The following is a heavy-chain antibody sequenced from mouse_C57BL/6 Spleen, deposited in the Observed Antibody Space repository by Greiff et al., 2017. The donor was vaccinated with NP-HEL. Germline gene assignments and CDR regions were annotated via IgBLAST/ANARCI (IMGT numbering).Heavy chain of an antibody. CDR2: ISYDGSN. CDR1: GYSITSGYY. Sequence: EVQLQQSGPGLVKPSQSLSLTCSVTGYSITSGYYWNWIRQFPGNKLEWMGYISYDGSNNYNPSLKNRISITRDTSKNQFFLKLNSVTTEDTATYYCARGGENWGYFDYWGQGTTLTVSS. V-gene: IGHV3-6*01. CDR3: ARGGENWGYFDY. D-gene: IGHD4-1*01. J-gene: IGHJ2*01.